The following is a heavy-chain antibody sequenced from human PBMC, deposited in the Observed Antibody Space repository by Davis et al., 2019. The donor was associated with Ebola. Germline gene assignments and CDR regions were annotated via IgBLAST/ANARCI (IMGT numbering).Heavy chain of an antibody. CDR3: ARDYISKLLRYYYMDG. Sequence: PSETLSLTCAVSGYSISSGYYWSWIRQPPGKGLEWIGEINHSGSTNYNPSLKSRVTISVDTSKNQFSLKLSSVTAADTAVYYCARDYISKLLRYYYMDGWGKGTTVTVSS. V-gene: IGHV4-34*01. D-gene: IGHD4-11*01. CDR1: GYSISSGYY. CDR2: INHSGST. J-gene: IGHJ6*03.